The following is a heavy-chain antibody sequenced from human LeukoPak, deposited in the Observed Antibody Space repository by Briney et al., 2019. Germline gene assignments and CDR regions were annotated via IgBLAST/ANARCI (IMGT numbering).Heavy chain of an antibody. CDR3: ARDGGSYLQPTDY. D-gene: IGHD1-26*01. Sequence: AGGSLRLSCAASGFTFSTYAMTWVRQAPGKGLEWVSSISGSGDSTYYADSVKGRFSISRDNSKNTLYLQMNSLRAADTAVYPCARDGGSYLQPTDYWGQGTLVPVSS. V-gene: IGHV3-23*01. CDR1: GFTFSTYA. CDR2: ISGSGDST. J-gene: IGHJ4*02.